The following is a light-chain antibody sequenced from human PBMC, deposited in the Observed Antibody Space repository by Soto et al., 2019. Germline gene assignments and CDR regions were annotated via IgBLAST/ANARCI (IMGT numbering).Light chain of an antibody. CDR3: SSYTTSNTLV. V-gene: IGLV2-14*01. CDR1: SSDVGAYTY. CDR2: XXX. J-gene: IGLJ2*01. Sequence: QSALTQPASVSGSPGQSITISCTGTSSDVGAYTYVSWYQQHPGKAPKLMIXXXXXXXXXXXXXXXGSKSGNTASLTISGXXXXXXXXXYCSSYTTSNTLVFGGGTKLTVL.